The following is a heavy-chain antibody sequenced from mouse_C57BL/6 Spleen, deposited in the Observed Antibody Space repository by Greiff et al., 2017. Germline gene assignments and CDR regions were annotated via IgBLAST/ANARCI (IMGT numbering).Heavy chain of an antibody. CDR1: GFTFSDYY. D-gene: IGHD2-4*01. CDR2: INYDGSST. CDR3: ARDRGGIYYDYDWYFDV. J-gene: IGHJ1*03. V-gene: IGHV5-16*01. Sequence: EVKLMESEGGLVQPGSSMKLSCTASGFTFSDYYMAWVRQVPEKGLEWVANINYDGSSTYYLDSLKSRFIISRDNAKNILYLQMSSLKSEDTATYYCARDRGGIYYDYDWYFDVWGTGTTVTVSS.